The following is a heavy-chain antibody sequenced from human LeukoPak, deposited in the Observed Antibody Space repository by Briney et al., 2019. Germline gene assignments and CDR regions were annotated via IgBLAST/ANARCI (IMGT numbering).Heavy chain of an antibody. Sequence: SQTLSLTCAISGDSVSSNSAAWNRIRQSPSRGLEWLGRTYYRSKWYNDYAVSVKSRITINPDTSKNQFSLQLNSVTPEDTAVYYCARGKWELLSHYWCFDLWGRGTLVTVSS. J-gene: IGHJ2*01. CDR3: ARGKWELLSHYWCFDL. CDR2: TYYRSKWYN. CDR1: GDSVSSNSAA. V-gene: IGHV6-1*01. D-gene: IGHD1-26*01.